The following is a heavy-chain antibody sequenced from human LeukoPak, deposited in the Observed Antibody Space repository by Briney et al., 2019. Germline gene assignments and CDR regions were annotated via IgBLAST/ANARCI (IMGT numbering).Heavy chain of an antibody. V-gene: IGHV4-4*07. Sequence: PSETLSLTCTVSGGSISSYYWNWVRQPAGKALEWLGRISTSGNTNYNPSRKSRVTMSVDTSKNQFSLKLSSVTAADTAVYYCARRVWEQTYVAYENWFDPWGQGTLVSVSS. CDR3: ARRVWEQTYVAYENWFDP. D-gene: IGHD1/OR15-1a*01. CDR1: GGSISSYY. J-gene: IGHJ5*02. CDR2: ISTSGNT.